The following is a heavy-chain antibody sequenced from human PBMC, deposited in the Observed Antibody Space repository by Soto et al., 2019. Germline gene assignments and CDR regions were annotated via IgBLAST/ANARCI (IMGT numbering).Heavy chain of an antibody. Sequence: PGGSLRLSCAASGFTFSSYGMHWVRQAPGKGLEWVAVIWYDGSNKYYADSVKGRFTISRDNSKNTLYLQMNSLRAEDTAVYYCARWGRDGYNRKIDYWGQGTLVTVSS. CDR2: IWYDGSNK. CDR3: ARWGRDGYNRKIDY. J-gene: IGHJ4*02. V-gene: IGHV3-33*01. CDR1: GFTFSSYG. D-gene: IGHD5-12*01.